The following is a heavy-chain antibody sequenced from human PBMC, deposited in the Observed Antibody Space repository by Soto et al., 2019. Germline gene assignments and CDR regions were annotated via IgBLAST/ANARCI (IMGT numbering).Heavy chain of an antibody. V-gene: IGHV3-74*01. J-gene: IGHJ5*02. CDR2: INSDGSST. Sequence: GGSLRLSCAASGFTFSSYWMHWVRQAPGKGLVWVSRINSDGSSTSYADSVKGRFTISRDNAKNTLYLQMNSLRAEDTAVYYCARTTYSNGARGWFDPWGQGTLVTVSS. D-gene: IGHD6-19*01. CDR3: ARTTYSNGARGWFDP. CDR1: GFTFSSYW.